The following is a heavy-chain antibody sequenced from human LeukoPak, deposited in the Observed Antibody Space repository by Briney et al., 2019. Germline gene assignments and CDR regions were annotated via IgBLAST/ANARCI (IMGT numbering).Heavy chain of an antibody. J-gene: IGHJ5*02. CDR1: GGSFSSNY. Sequence: SETLSLTCAVYGGSFSSNYWSWIRRPPGKGLEWIGEINHSGSTNYNPSLKSRVTISVDTSKNQFSLKLSSVTAEETAVYYFARHVLRYFDSPFDPWGQGTLVTVSS. CDR2: INHSGST. D-gene: IGHD3-9*01. V-gene: IGHV4-34*01. CDR3: ARHVLRYFDSPFDP.